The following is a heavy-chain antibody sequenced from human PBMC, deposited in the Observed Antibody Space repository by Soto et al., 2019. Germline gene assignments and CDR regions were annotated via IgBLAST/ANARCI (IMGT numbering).Heavy chain of an antibody. V-gene: IGHV1-18*01. D-gene: IGHD3-3*01. J-gene: IGHJ5*02. CDR1: GYTFTSYG. CDR3: ARARWSGHSIDP. CDR2: ISAYNGNT. Sequence: VQLGQSGAEVKKPGASVKASCKASGYTFTSYGSRWVRQATGKGRDWMGWISAYNGNTTYAQKLKGRVTMTTDTSTSTAYMELRSLRSDDTAVYYCARARWSGHSIDPGGQVTLVTVAS.